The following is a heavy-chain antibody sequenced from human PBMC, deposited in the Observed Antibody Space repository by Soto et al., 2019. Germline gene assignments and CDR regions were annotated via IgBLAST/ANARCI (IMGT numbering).Heavy chain of an antibody. CDR3: AKGGATYGLLTHDY. CDR2: LTRSSGVT. CDR1: GFTISNFA. V-gene: IGHV3-23*01. J-gene: IGHJ4*02. Sequence: EVQLLESGGGLVQPGGSLRLSCVVSGFTISNFAMSWVLQAPGKGLEWVSTLTRSSGVTYYADSVKGRFAISRDNSRNTLSLQMNSLTAEDTAVYYCAKGGATYGLLTHDYWGQGTRVTVSS. D-gene: IGHD3-9*01.